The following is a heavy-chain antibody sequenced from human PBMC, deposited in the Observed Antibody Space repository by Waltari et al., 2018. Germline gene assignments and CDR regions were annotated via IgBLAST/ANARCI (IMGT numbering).Heavy chain of an antibody. CDR2: IIPIFGTA. D-gene: IGHD6-13*01. CDR1: GGTLRSYA. Sequence: QVQLVQSGAEVKKPGSSVKVSCKASGGTLRSYAISWVRQAPGQGLEWMGGIIPIFGTANYAQKFQGRVTITADESTSTAYMELSSLRSEDTAVYYCARDFIAAANVGSDWFDPWGQGTLVTVSS. CDR3: ARDFIAAANVGSDWFDP. J-gene: IGHJ5*02. V-gene: IGHV1-69*13.